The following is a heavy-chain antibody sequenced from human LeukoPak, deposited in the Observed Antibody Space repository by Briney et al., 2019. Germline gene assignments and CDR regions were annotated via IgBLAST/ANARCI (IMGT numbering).Heavy chain of an antibody. D-gene: IGHD3-22*01. CDR3: ARSRSYYYDSSGLFDY. CDR1: GGSFSGYY. Sequence: SETLSLTCAVYGGSFSGYYWSWIRQPPGKGLEWIGYIYYSGSTNYNPSLKSRVTISVDTSKNQFSLKLSSVTAADTAVYYCARSRSYYYDSSGLFDYWGQGTLVTVSS. J-gene: IGHJ4*02. CDR2: IYYSGST. V-gene: IGHV4-59*01.